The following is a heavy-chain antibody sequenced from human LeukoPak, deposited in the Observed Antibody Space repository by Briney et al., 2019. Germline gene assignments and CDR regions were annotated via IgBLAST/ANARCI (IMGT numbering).Heavy chain of an antibody. D-gene: IGHD4-23*01. CDR3: ARAFYGGKADY. V-gene: IGHV3-30*04. CDR2: ISYDGGNK. J-gene: IGHJ4*02. CDR1: GFTFSSYA. Sequence: GGSLRLSCAASGFTFSSYAMHWVRQAPGKGLKWVAVISYDGGNKYYADSVKGRFTISRDNSKNTLYLQMNSLRAEDTAVYYCARAFYGGKADYWGQGTLVTVSS.